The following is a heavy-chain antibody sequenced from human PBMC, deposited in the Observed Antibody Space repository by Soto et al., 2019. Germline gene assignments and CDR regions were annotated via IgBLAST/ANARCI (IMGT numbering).Heavy chain of an antibody. Sequence: SETLSLTCTVSGGSISTYYWSWIRRPPGKGLEWIGYIYNSGSTHSNPSLQSRVTISVDTSKNQFSLKLSSVTAADTAIYYCARARITMVREVIKYNMDVWGQGTTVTVSS. J-gene: IGHJ6*02. V-gene: IGHV4-59*01. CDR2: IYNSGST. CDR3: ARARITMVREVIKYNMDV. D-gene: IGHD3-10*01. CDR1: GGSISTYY.